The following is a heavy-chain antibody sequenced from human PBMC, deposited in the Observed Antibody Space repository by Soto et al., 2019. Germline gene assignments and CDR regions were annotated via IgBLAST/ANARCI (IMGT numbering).Heavy chain of an antibody. V-gene: IGHV4-59*08. CDR3: ARLPPDITTYYFDY. D-gene: IGHD1-1*01. Sequence: SETLSLTCALYGGSFTGYFWSWIRQPPGKGLEWIGYIYYSGSTNYNPSLKSRVTISVDTSKNQFSLKLSSVTAADTAVYYCARLPPDITTYYFDYWGQGTLVTVSS. CDR2: IYYSGST. CDR1: GGSFTGYF. J-gene: IGHJ4*02.